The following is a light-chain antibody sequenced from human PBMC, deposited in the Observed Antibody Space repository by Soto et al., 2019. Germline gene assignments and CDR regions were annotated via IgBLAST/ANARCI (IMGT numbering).Light chain of an antibody. CDR2: DNT. V-gene: IGLV1-40*01. J-gene: IGLJ3*02. CDR1: SSNIGAGYD. CDR3: QSSSPNGYWV. Sequence: QSVLTQPPSVSGAPGQRVTISCTGSSSNIGAGYDVHWYQQPPGTAPKLLISDNTNRPSGVPGRFSGSKSGTSAALAITGRQAEDEADYYCQSSSPNGYWVFGGGTKLTVL.